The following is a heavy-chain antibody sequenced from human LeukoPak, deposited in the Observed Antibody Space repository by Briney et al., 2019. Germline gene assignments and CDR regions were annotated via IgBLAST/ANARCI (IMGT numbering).Heavy chain of an antibody. Sequence: GRSLRLSCVASRFTFSTYAMAWVRQAPGKKLECVTVITGGGTNTYHADSVKGRFTISRDNSKNTLSLQMNSLRVEDTAKYYCAKGTLESCSGSRCYPFDYWGRGTLVTVSS. CDR2: ITGGGTNT. D-gene: IGHD2-15*01. CDR3: AKGTLESCSGSRCYPFDY. J-gene: IGHJ4*02. CDR1: RFTFSTYA. V-gene: IGHV3-23*01.